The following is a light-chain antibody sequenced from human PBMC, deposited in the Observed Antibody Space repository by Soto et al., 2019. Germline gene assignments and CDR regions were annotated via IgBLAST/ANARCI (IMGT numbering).Light chain of an antibody. CDR2: GAS. CDR3: QQYDSWPRT. CDR1: QSVGSN. Sequence: ETVMTQSPGTLSVSPGERATLSCRASQSVGSNLAWFQQKPGQAPRLLIYGASTRATGTPARFSGSGSGTEFTLIINSLQSEDFAVYYCQQYDSWPRTFRGGTKV. J-gene: IGKJ4*01. V-gene: IGKV3-15*01.